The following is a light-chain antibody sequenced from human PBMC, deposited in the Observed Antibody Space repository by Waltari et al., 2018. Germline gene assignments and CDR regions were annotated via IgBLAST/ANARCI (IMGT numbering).Light chain of an antibody. CDR2: DVY. CDR3: CSYAASVHWL. V-gene: IGLV2-11*02. CDR1: RSAVGGYNS. Sequence: QSALTQPRPVSGSPGQSVTNSCTGTRSAVGGYNSVSWYQQHPGRAPKLILYDVYKRPSGVPDLFFGSKSGNTASLTISGLQADDESDFYCCSYAASVHWLFGGGTKVTVL. J-gene: IGLJ3*02.